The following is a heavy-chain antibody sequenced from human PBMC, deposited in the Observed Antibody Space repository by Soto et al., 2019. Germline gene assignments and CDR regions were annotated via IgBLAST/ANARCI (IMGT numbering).Heavy chain of an antibody. D-gene: IGHD2-15*01. V-gene: IGHV1-3*01. J-gene: IGHJ4*02. CDR2: INAGNGNT. CDR1: GYTFTSYA. CDR3: ARDRRYCSGGSCSQNTAMAY. Sequence: GASVKVSCKASGYTFTSYAMHWVRQAPGQRLEWMGWINAGNGNTKYSQKFQGRVTITRDTSASTAYMELSSLRSEDTAVYYCARDRRYCSGGSCSQNTAMAYWGQGTLVTVSS.